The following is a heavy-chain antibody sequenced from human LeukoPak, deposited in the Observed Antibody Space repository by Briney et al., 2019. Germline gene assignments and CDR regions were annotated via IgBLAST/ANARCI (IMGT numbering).Heavy chain of an antibody. D-gene: IGHD2-2*01. Sequence: PSETLSLTCSVSGYSFTSGHYWGWIRQPPGKGLKWIANIYHTGSAHYNPSLKSRVTISVDTSTNQFSLKLSSVTAADTAVYYCARYCTSTTCILRGFDYWGQGTLVTVSS. J-gene: IGHJ4*02. CDR3: ARYCTSTTCILRGFDY. V-gene: IGHV4-38-2*01. CDR2: IYHTGSA. CDR1: GYSFTSGHY.